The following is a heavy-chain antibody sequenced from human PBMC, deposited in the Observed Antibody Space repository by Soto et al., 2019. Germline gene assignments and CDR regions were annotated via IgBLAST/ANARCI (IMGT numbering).Heavy chain of an antibody. V-gene: IGHV3-72*01. CDR3: SRARSSTWGLDASDV. Sequence: GSLRLSCAASGFIFSDHYMDWVRQAPGKGLEWVGRTRNKVNSYTTEYAASVKGRFTISRDDSKNSLYLQMNSLKTEDTAVYYCSRARSSTWGLDASDVWGQGTMVTVSS. D-gene: IGHD3-16*01. CDR1: GFIFSDHY. CDR2: TRNKVNSYTT. J-gene: IGHJ3*01.